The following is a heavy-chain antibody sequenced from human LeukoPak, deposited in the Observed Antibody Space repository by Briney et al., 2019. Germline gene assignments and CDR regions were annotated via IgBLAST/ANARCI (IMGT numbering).Heavy chain of an antibody. Sequence: GGSLRLSCTASGFTFGDYGMSWVRQAPGKGLEWVGFIRSKAYGGTTEYAASVKGRFTISRDDSKSIAYLQMNSLKTEDTAVYYCTGSFGKLSFFDYWGQGTLVTVSS. V-gene: IGHV3-49*04. D-gene: IGHD3-10*01. J-gene: IGHJ4*02. CDR3: TGSFGKLSFFDY. CDR1: GFTFGDYG. CDR2: IRSKAYGGTT.